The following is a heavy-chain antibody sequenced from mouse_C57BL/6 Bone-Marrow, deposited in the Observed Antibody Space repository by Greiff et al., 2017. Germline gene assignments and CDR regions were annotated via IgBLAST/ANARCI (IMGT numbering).Heavy chain of an antibody. D-gene: IGHD1-1*01. Sequence: VQLQQSGPELVKPGASVKLSCTASGYTFTSYDINWVKQRPGQGLEWIGWIYPRDGSTKYTEKFKGKATLTVDTSSSTAYMELHSLTSEDSAVYFCARVEFDGSSGDWYFDVWGTGTTVTVSS. CDR1: GYTFTSYD. J-gene: IGHJ1*03. CDR3: ARVEFDGSSGDWYFDV. V-gene: IGHV1-85*01. CDR2: IYPRDGST.